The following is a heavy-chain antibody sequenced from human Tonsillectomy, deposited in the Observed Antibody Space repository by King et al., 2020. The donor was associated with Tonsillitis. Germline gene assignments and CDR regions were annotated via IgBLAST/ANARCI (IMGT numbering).Heavy chain of an antibody. Sequence: VQLVESGGGLVQPGRSLRLSCAASGFTFDEYAMHWVRQAPGKGLEWVSGIIWNSATTGYADSVKGRFIISRDNGKNSLYLQMNTLRAEDTALYYCAKDNYDFWGGSALDYWGQGTLVTVSS. CDR1: GFTFDEYA. CDR3: AKDNYDFWGGSALDY. D-gene: IGHD3-3*01. J-gene: IGHJ4*02. V-gene: IGHV3-9*01. CDR2: IIWNSATT.